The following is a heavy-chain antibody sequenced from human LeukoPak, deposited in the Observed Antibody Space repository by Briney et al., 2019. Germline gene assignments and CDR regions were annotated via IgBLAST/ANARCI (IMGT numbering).Heavy chain of an antibody. V-gene: IGHV7-4-1*02. J-gene: IGHJ6*02. CDR1: GYTFTSYA. D-gene: IGHD2-2*01. CDR2: INTNTGNP. Sequence: ASVKVSFKASGYTFTSYAMNWVRQAPGQGLEWMGWINTNTGNPTYAQGFTGRFVFSLDTSVSTAYLQISSLKAEDTAVYYCARALNAYCSSTSCAPSYYGMDVWGQGTTVTVSS. CDR3: ARALNAYCSSTSCAPSYYGMDV.